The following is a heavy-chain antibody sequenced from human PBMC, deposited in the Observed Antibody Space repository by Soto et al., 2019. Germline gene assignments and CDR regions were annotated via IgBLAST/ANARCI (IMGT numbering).Heavy chain of an antibody. Sequence: QVQLVQSGAEVKKPGSSVKVSCKASGGTFSSYAISWVRQAPGQGLEWMGGIIPIFGTANYAQKFQGRVTITADESTSTAHMELSSLRSEDTAVYYCARDGSGITIFGVRPYGMDAWGQGTTVTVSS. J-gene: IGHJ6*02. CDR1: GGTFSSYA. D-gene: IGHD3-3*01. CDR3: ARDGSGITIFGVRPYGMDA. V-gene: IGHV1-69*12. CDR2: IIPIFGTA.